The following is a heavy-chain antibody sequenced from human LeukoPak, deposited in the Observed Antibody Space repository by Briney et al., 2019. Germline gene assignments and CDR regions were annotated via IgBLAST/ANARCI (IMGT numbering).Heavy chain of an antibody. CDR1: GGSISRSTYY. V-gene: IGHV4-39*02. D-gene: IGHD3-22*01. CDR2: IYYSGTT. Sequence: SETLSLTCTVSGGSISRSTYYWSWIRQPPGKGLEWIGSIYYSGTTYYNPSLKSRVTISVDTSKNRFSLRLSSVTAADTSVYYCASHPPDFYYDSSGPSWGQGTLVTVSS. J-gene: IGHJ5*02. CDR3: ASHPPDFYYDSSGPS.